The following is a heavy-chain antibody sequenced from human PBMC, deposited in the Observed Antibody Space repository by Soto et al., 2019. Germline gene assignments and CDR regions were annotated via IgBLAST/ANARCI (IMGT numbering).Heavy chain of an antibody. CDR3: ANVPDTATVRIRTNDAFDI. Sequence: GGSLRVSCAASGFTPENYAMHGGRQAPGKGLEWVSGISWNSGTIGYADSVKGRFTISRDNAKNSLYLQLNSLSAEDTALDYCANVPDTATVRIRTNDAFDIWGQGTMVPVSS. J-gene: IGHJ3*02. CDR1: GFTPENYA. D-gene: IGHD5-18*01. CDR2: ISWNSGTI. V-gene: IGHV3-9*02.